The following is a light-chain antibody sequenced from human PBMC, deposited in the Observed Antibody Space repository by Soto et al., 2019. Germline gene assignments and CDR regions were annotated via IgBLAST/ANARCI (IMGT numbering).Light chain of an antibody. CDR3: MQALQTPRT. Sequence: DIVMTQSPLSLPVTPGEPASISCRSSQSLQHSNGYNYLDWYLQKPGQSPQLLIYLGSDRASGVPDRFSGSGSGTDFTLKISRVEAEDVGVYYCMQALQTPRTFGQGTKVEIK. CDR2: LGS. V-gene: IGKV2-28*01. J-gene: IGKJ1*01. CDR1: QSLQHSNGYNY.